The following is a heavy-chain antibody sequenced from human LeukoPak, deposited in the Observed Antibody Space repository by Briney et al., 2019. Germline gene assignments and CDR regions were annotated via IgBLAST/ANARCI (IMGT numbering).Heavy chain of an antibody. CDR3: AREARRWLQLGAFDI. CDR2: ISYDGSNK. CDR1: GFTFSSYG. D-gene: IGHD5-24*01. V-gene: IGHV3-30*03. J-gene: IGHJ3*02. Sequence: TGGSLRLSCAASGFTFSSYGMHWVRQAPGKGLEWVAVISYDGSNKYYADSVKGRFTISRDNSKNTLYLQMNSLRAEDTAVYYCAREARRWLQLGAFDIWGQGTMVTVSS.